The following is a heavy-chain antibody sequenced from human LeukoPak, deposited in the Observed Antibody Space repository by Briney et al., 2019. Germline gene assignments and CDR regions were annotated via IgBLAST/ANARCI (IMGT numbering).Heavy chain of an antibody. J-gene: IGHJ4*02. CDR2: IIPIFGTA. D-gene: IGHD3-22*01. CDR1: GGTFSSYA. V-gene: IGHV1-69*06. CDR3: ATGGYDSSGLYFDY. Sequence: ASVKVSCKASGGTFSSYAISWVRQAPGQGLEWMAGIIPIFGTANYAQKFQGRVTMTEDTSTDTAYMELSSLRSEDTAVYYCATGGYDSSGLYFDYWGQGTLVTVSS.